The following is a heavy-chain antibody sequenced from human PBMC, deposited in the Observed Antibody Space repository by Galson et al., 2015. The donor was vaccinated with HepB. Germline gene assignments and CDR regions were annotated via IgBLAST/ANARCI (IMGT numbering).Heavy chain of an antibody. CDR2: INAANGNT. CDR3: ARGGAIRDWYFDL. Sequence: SVKVSCKASGYTFTPFAMHWVRQAPGQGLEWMGWINAANGNTKYSQKFQGRVTITSDTSATTAYMELSSLRSEDTAVYHCARGGAIRDWYFDLWGRGALVTVSS. V-gene: IGHV1-3*01. J-gene: IGHJ2*01. D-gene: IGHD1-26*01. CDR1: GYTFTPFA.